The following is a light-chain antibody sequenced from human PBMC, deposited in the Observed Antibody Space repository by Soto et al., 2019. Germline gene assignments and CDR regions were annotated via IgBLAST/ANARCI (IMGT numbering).Light chain of an antibody. CDR2: DVS. V-gene: IGLV2-14*03. J-gene: IGLJ2*01. CDR1: SSDVGGYNY. Sequence: QPVLTQPAAVSGSPGQSITISCTGTSSDVGGYNYVSWYQQHPGKAPKVMIYDVSYRPSGVSNRFSGSKSGNTASLTISGLQVEDEADYYCSSYTSSSTLVVFGGGTQLTVL. CDR3: SSYTSSSTLVV.